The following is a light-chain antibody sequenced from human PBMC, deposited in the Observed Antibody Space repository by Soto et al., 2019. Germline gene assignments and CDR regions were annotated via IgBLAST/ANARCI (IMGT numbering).Light chain of an antibody. Sequence: EIVLTQSPGTLSLSPGERATLSCRASQSINNRYLAWYQQKPGQAPRLLIYGASSRATGIPDRFSGSGSGTDFILTISRLEPEDFAVYYCQQFGSSPGFTFGPGTKVDMK. CDR3: QQFGSSPGFT. CDR2: GAS. V-gene: IGKV3-20*01. CDR1: QSINNRY. J-gene: IGKJ3*01.